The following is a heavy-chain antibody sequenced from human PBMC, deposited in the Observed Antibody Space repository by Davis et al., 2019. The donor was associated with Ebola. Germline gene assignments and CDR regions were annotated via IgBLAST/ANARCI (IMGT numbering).Heavy chain of an antibody. J-gene: IGHJ4*02. D-gene: IGHD1/OR15-1a*01. CDR1: GFNVSSNY. CDR2: IYRGGNT. V-gene: IGHV3-53*01. CDR3: AKEWGSAAVNWYTIDH. Sequence: PGGSLRLSCTASGFNVSSNYMSWIRQAPGKGLEWVAVIYRGGNTYYVDSVKGRSTISRDNSKDTLELQMNNLRAGDTAVYYCAKEWGSAAVNWYTIDHWGRGSLVTVSS.